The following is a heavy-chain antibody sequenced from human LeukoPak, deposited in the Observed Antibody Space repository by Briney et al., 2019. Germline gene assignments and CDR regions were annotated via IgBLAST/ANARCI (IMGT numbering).Heavy chain of an antibody. CDR2: ISGRGASK. J-gene: IGHJ4*02. CDR1: GLTFNNYA. D-gene: IGHD2-2*01. V-gene: IGHV3-23*01. Sequence: GGSLRLSCAVSGLTFNNYAMSWVRQAPGKGLEWVSGISGRGASKYYADSVKGRFTISRDNSKNTLYLQMNSLSAEDTAVYYCAKGVVVAPDVTPFDYWGQGTLVTVSS. CDR3: AKGVVVAPDVTPFDY.